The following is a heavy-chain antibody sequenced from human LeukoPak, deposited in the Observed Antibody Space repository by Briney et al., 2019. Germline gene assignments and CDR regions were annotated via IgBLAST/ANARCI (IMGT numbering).Heavy chain of an antibody. CDR1: GFTFDDYG. J-gene: IGHJ6*02. CDR2: VSSGGEDT. CDR3: ASGLAAARFYYYTMDV. Sequence: GGSLRLSCAASGFTFDDYGMSWVRQAPGKGLEWVSAVSSGGEDTYYGDSVKGRFTISRDNSKNTLYLQMHSLRAEDTAVYFCASGLAAARFYYYTMDVWGQGTTVMFSS. D-gene: IGHD6-13*01. V-gene: IGHV3-23*01.